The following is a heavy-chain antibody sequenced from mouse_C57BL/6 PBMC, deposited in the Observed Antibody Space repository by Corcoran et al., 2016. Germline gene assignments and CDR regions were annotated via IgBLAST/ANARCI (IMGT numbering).Heavy chain of an antibody. D-gene: IGHD3-1*01. CDR3: ARGGLQYYPYY. V-gene: IGHV1-81*01. CDR1: GYTFTSYG. CDR2: IYPRSGNT. Sequence: QVKLQQSGAELPRPGASVKLSCKASGYTFTSYGISWVKQRTGQGLDWIGEIYPRSGNTYYNEKFKGKATLTADKSSSTAYMELRSLTSEDSAVYFCARGGLQYYPYYWGQGTTITVSS. J-gene: IGHJ2*01.